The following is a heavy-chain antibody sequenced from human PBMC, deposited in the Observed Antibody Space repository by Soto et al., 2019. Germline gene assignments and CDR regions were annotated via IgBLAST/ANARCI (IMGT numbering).Heavy chain of an antibody. CDR3: ARGLVGATGAFNYYYYGMDV. CDR2: INHSGST. Sequence: SETLSLTCAVYGGSFSGYYWSWIRQPPGKGLEWIGEINHSGSTNYNPSLKSRVTISVDTSKNQFSLKLSSVTAADTAVYYCARGLVGATGAFNYYYYGMDVWGQGTTVTAP. V-gene: IGHV4-34*01. D-gene: IGHD1-26*01. J-gene: IGHJ6*02. CDR1: GGSFSGYY.